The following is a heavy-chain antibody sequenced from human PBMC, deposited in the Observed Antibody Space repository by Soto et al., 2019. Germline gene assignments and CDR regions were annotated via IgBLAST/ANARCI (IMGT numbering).Heavy chain of an antibody. CDR2: ITPRFGVA. D-gene: IGHD3-10*01. J-gene: IGHJ3*01. CDR3: ASDGEKTYAFHF. CDR1: GGSFHKFG. Sequence: QVHLVQSGAEMKEPGSSVRVSCKASGGSFHKFGFNWVRQAPGQGLQWMGDITPRFGVAEYAQNLQDRLTIIADDSTETIYMYLRSLRSEDTAMYYCASDGEKTYAFHFWGLGTMVTVSS. V-gene: IGHV1-69*12.